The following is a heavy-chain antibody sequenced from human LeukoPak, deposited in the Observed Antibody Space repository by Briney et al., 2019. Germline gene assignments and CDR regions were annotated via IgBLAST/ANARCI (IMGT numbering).Heavy chain of an antibody. J-gene: IGHJ4*02. Sequence: AGSLRLSCAGSGFTSSSYAMSWIRQAPGRGLEWVSGISGSGSSPYYADSVKGRFTISRDNSKNTLYLQMNSLKAEDTAVYYCAKAEVQWLVLFRYFDYWGQGTLVTVSS. V-gene: IGHV3-23*01. CDR2: ISGSGSSP. CDR1: GFTSSSYA. CDR3: AKAEVQWLVLFRYFDY. D-gene: IGHD6-19*01.